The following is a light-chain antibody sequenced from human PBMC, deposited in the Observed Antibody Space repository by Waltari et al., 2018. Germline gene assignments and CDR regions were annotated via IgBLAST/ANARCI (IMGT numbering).Light chain of an antibody. CDR2: GAS. V-gene: IGKV4-1*01. CDR3: QQYHSVPFT. Sequence: DIVMTQSPDALAVSLGERAAINCKSSQSVVFNSNKKNYIAWYQKKPGQPPKLLIYGASTRDAGVPDRFSGSGSETDFTLTISSLQPEDVAVYYCQQYHSVPFTFGGGTKVEIQ. J-gene: IGKJ4*01. CDR1: QSVVFNSNKKNY.